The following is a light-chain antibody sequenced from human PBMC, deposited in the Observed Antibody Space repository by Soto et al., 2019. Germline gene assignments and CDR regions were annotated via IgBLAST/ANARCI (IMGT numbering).Light chain of an antibody. J-gene: IGKJ1*01. Sequence: EIVLAQSPGTLSLSPGERATLSCRASQSVSSSHLAWYQQKPGQAPRLLIYGASSRATAIPDRFSGSGSGTDFTLTINRLEPEDFAVYYCQLYGSSPPGTFGQGTKVEIK. CDR1: QSVSSSH. CDR2: GAS. V-gene: IGKV3-20*01. CDR3: QLYGSSPPGT.